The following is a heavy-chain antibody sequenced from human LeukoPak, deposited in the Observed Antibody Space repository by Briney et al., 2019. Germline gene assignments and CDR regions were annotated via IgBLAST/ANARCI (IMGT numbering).Heavy chain of an antibody. CDR1: GGSISSGGYS. J-gene: IGHJ5*02. D-gene: IGHD2-2*01. V-gene: IGHV4-30-2*01. CDR2: IYHSGST. CDR3: ARGPSQLPYNWFDP. Sequence: SETLSLTCAVSGGSISSGGYSWSWIRQPPGKGLEWIGYIYHSGSTYYNPSLKSRVTISVDRSKNQFSLKLSSVTAADTAVYYCARGPSQLPYNWFDPWGQGTLVTVSS.